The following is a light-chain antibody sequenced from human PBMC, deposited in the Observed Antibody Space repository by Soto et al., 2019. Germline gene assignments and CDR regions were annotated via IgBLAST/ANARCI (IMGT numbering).Light chain of an antibody. Sequence: DIQMTQSPSSLSASVGDRVTITCQASKDINNYVHWYQQTPGRAPQRLIYDASNLDIGVPSRFSGSGSGAEYSFTITSLQPEDFGTYFCQQYQNLPFTVGPGTRVDVK. CDR3: QQYQNLPFT. J-gene: IGKJ3*01. V-gene: IGKV1-33*01. CDR1: KDINNY. CDR2: DAS.